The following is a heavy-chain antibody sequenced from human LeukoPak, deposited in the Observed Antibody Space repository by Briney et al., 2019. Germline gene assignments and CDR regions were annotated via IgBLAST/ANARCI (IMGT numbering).Heavy chain of an antibody. D-gene: IGHD6-6*01. CDR1: GFTFSSYG. CDR2: IWYDGSKK. CDR3: ARDLAARHFDY. V-gene: IGHV3-33*08. Sequence: TGGSLRLSCAASGFTFSSYGMHWVRQAPGKGLEWVAVIWYDGSKKYYGDSVKGRFTISRDNSKNTLYLQMNSLRGEDTAIYYCARDLAARHFDYWGQGTLVTVSS. J-gene: IGHJ4*02.